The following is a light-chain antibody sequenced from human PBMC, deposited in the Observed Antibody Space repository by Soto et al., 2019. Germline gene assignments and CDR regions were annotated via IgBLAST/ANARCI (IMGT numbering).Light chain of an antibody. CDR3: AKWDDSLRVYD. CDR2: RND. J-gene: IGLJ1*01. Sequence: QSVLPQPPSASGTPGQRVTISCSTTNSRSGSNYVYWYQQLPGAAPKLLIYRNDQRPSGVPDRFSASKSGTSASLAIRGLRSEDEADYFCAKWDDSLRVYDFGSGTKLTVL. V-gene: IGLV1-47*01. CDR1: NSRSGSNY.